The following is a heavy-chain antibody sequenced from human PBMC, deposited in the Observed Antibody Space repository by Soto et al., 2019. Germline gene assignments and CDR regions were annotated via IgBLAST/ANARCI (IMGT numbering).Heavy chain of an antibody. J-gene: IGHJ4*02. CDR1: GFTFSSYW. CDR3: ARDPAWGSLDY. D-gene: IGHD7-27*01. V-gene: IGHV3-74*01. CDR2: INGDGSST. Sequence: GGSLRLSCAASGFTFSSYWMHWVRQAPGKGLVWVSRINGDGSSTSYAASVKGRFTISRDNAKNTLYLQMNSLRAEDTAVYYCARDPAWGSLDYWGLGTLVTVSS.